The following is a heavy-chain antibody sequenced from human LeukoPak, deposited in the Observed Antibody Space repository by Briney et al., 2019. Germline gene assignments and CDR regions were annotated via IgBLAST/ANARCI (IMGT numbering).Heavy chain of an antibody. D-gene: IGHD5-12*01. Sequence: GGSLRLSCAASGFTFNNAWMSWVRQAPGKGLEWVARIKSKTDGGTTDYAAPVKGRFTISRDDSKNTLYLQMNSLKTEDTAVYYCSTDSGFFYWGQGTLVTVSS. V-gene: IGHV3-15*01. CDR2: IKSKTDGGTT. CDR3: STDSGFFY. J-gene: IGHJ4*02. CDR1: GFTFNNAW.